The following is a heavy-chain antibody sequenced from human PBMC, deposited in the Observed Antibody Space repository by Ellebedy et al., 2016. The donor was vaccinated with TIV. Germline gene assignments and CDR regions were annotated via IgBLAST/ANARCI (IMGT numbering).Heavy chain of an antibody. CDR2: TRNKANSYTT. CDR1: GFTFSDHH. CDR3: ARGSKSYYFYYMDV. Sequence: GESLKISCAASGFTFSDHHMGWVRQAPGKGLEWVGRTRNKANSYTTDYAASVKGRFTISRDDSQNSLYLQMNSLKTEDTAVYYCARGSKSYYFYYMDVWGKGTTVTVSS. J-gene: IGHJ6*03. D-gene: IGHD3-10*01. V-gene: IGHV3-72*01.